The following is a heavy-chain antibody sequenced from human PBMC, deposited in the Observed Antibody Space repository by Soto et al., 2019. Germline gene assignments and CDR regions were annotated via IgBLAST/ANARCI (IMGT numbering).Heavy chain of an antibody. D-gene: IGHD3-3*01. CDR1: GYTFTGYY. CDR3: ARVPGTLNPFSNWFDP. Sequence: GASVKVSCKASGYTFTGYYMHWVRQAPGQGLEWMGWINPNSGGTNYAQKFQGRVTMTRDTSISTAYMELSRLRSDDTAVYYCARVPGTLNPFSNWFDPWGQGTLVTVSS. CDR2: INPNSGGT. V-gene: IGHV1-2*02. J-gene: IGHJ5*02.